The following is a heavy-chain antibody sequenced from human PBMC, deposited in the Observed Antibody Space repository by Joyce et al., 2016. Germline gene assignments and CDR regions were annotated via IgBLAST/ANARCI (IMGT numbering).Heavy chain of an antibody. CDR3: ARASLRAFDI. J-gene: IGHJ3*02. V-gene: IGHV3-48*02. CDR1: GFSLSSYS. CDR2: ISDSPT. Sequence: EVQLVESGGGLVEPGGSLRLSCAASGFSLSSYSMSWVRQAPGKGLEWVSYISDSPTYYADSVRGRFTISRDNAKNSLYLQMNSLRDEDTAMYYCARASLRAFDIWGQGTMVTVSS. D-gene: IGHD5/OR15-5a*01.